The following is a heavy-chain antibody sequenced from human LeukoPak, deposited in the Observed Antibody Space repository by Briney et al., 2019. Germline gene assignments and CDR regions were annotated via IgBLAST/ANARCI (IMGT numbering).Heavy chain of an antibody. CDR2: INPNSGGT. CDR3: AIWAFAYCGGDCYSFSDHYYYMDV. D-gene: IGHD2-21*01. CDR1: GYTFTGYF. Sequence: ASVKVSCKAPGYTFTGYFMHWVRQAPGQGLEWMGRINPNSGGTNYAQNFQGRVTMTRDTSISTAYMDLSRLTSDDTAVYYCAIWAFAYCGGDCYSFSDHYYYMDVWGKGTTVTVSS. J-gene: IGHJ6*03. V-gene: IGHV1-2*06.